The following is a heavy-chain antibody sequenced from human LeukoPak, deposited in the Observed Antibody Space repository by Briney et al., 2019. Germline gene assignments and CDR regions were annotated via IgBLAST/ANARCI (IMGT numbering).Heavy chain of an antibody. Sequence: SETLSLTCTVSGGSITNFYWGWIRQPAGKGLEWIGRIYASGSTNYNPSLQSRVTMSVDTSKNQFSLKLSSVTAADTAVYYCARYVPSVYYDSSELAYFDYWGQGTLVTVSS. CDR3: ARYVPSVYYDSSELAYFDY. CDR2: IYASGST. CDR1: GGSITNFY. D-gene: IGHD3-22*01. J-gene: IGHJ4*02. V-gene: IGHV4-4*07.